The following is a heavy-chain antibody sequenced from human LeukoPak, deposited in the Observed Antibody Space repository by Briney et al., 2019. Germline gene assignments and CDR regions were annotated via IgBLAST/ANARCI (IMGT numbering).Heavy chain of an antibody. J-gene: IGHJ4*02. CDR2: ISGSGGST. CDR1: GFTFSSYA. Sequence: PGGSLRLSCAASGFTFSSYAMSWVRQAPGKGLEWVSAISGSGGSTYYADSVKGRFTISRDSFKNMLYLQMNSLRAEDTAVYYCARRPYCYGSGSYYKDYWGQGTLVTVSS. CDR3: ARRPYCYGSGSYYKDY. D-gene: IGHD3-10*01. V-gene: IGHV3-23*01.